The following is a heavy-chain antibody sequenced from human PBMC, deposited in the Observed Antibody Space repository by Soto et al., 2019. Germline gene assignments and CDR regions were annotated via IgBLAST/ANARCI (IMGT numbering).Heavy chain of an antibody. V-gene: IGHV1-69*01. J-gene: IGHJ6*02. CDR1: GGTFSSYA. Sequence: QVQLVQSGAEVKKPGSSVKVSCKASGGTFSSYAIRWVRQAPGQGLEWMGGSVPIFGTANYAQKFQGRVTITADESTSTAYMELSSLRSEDTAVYYCARDSPRELEWLANYYYYGMDVWGQGTTVTVSS. CDR3: ARDSPRELEWLANYYYYGMDV. D-gene: IGHD3-3*01. CDR2: SVPIFGTA.